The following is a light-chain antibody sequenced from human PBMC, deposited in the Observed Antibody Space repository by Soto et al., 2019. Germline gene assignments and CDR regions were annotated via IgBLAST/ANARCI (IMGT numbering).Light chain of an antibody. CDR1: QNVDSSH. V-gene: IGKV3-20*01. CDR2: GAS. Sequence: EIVLTQSPGTLSLSPGDRATLSCRASQNVDSSHLAWYQHKPGRAPRLLVYGASRRATGVPDRFSGRGSGTDFTLSISRLEPEDFVVYYCQQYEISPFTFGGGTKVDLK. CDR3: QQYEISPFT. J-gene: IGKJ4*01.